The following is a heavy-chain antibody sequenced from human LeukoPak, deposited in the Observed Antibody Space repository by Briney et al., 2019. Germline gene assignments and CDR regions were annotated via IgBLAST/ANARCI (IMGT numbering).Heavy chain of an antibody. J-gene: IGHJ6*02. D-gene: IGHD3-10*01. CDR1: GGTFSSYT. Sequence: GSSVKVSCKASGGTFSSYTISWVRQAPGQGLEWVGRIIPTLGIANYAQKFQGRVTITADKSTSTAYMELSSLRSDDTAVYYCARDRSSGSYLSYGMDVWGQGTTVTVSS. V-gene: IGHV1-69*04. CDR2: IIPTLGIA. CDR3: ARDRSSGSYLSYGMDV.